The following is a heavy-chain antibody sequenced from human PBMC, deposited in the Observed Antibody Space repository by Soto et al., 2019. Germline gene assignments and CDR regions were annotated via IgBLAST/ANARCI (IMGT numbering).Heavy chain of an antibody. V-gene: IGHV3-23*01. CDR3: AKVPTVTTVWASTGYYYMDV. Sequence: EVQLLESGGGLVQPGGSLRLSCAASGFTFSTYAMTWVRQAPGKGLEWVSGISASGGSTYFADSVKGRFTISRDNSKNTLYLQMNSLRAEDTAVYYCAKVPTVTTVWASTGYYYMDVWGKGTTSPSP. J-gene: IGHJ6*03. CDR1: GFTFSTYA. D-gene: IGHD4-17*01. CDR2: ISASGGST.